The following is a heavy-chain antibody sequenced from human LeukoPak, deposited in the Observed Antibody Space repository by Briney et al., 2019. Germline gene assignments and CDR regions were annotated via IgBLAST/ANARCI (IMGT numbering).Heavy chain of an antibody. D-gene: IGHD6-13*01. Sequence: PSETLSLTCTVSGGSISSYYWSWIRQPPGKGLEWIGYIYYSGSTNYNPSLKSRVTISVDTSKNQFSLKLSSVTAADTAVYYCARGRIAAVRVPWYFDLWGRGTLVTVSS. CDR1: GGSISSYY. J-gene: IGHJ2*01. CDR2: IYYSGST. CDR3: ARGRIAAVRVPWYFDL. V-gene: IGHV4-59*01.